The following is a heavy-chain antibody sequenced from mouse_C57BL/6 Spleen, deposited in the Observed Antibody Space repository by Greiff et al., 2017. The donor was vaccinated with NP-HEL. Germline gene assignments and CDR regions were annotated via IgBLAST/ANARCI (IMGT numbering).Heavy chain of an antibody. CDR1: GYTFTSYW. J-gene: IGHJ3*01. CDR2: IDPSDSET. Sequence: QVQLKQPGAELVRPGSSVKLSCKASGYTFTSYWMHWVKQRPIQGLEWIGNIDPSDSETHYNQKFKDKATLTVDKSSSTAYMQLRSLTSEDSAVYYCASLYSPFDYWGQGTPVTVSA. D-gene: IGHD2-1*01. CDR3: ASLYSPFDY. V-gene: IGHV1-52*01.